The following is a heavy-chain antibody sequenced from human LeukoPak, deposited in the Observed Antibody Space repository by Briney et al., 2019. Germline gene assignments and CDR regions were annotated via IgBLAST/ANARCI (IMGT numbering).Heavy chain of an antibody. CDR3: ARVRGYSGYRSYYYGMDV. V-gene: IGHV4-34*01. J-gene: IGHJ6*02. CDR2: INHSGST. D-gene: IGHD5-12*01. Sequence: PSETLSLTCAVYGGSFSGYYWSWIRQPPGKGLEWIGEINHSGSTNYNPSLKSRVTISVDTSKSQFSLKLSSVTAADTAVYYCARVRGYSGYRSYYYGMDVWGQGTTVTVSS. CDR1: GGSFSGYY.